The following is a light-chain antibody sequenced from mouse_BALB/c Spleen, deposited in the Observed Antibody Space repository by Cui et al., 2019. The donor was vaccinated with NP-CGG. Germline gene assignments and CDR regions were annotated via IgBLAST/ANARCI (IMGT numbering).Light chain of an antibody. J-gene: IGLJ1*01. CDR3: ALWYSNHWV. CDR2: GIN. V-gene: IGLV1*01. Sequence: QAVVTQESAPTTSPGETVTLTCRSSNGAVTTSNYANWVQEKPDHLFTGLIGGINNRAPGVPARFSGSLIGDKAALTITGAQTEDEAIYFCALWYSNHWVFGGGTKLTVL. CDR1: NGAVTTSNY.